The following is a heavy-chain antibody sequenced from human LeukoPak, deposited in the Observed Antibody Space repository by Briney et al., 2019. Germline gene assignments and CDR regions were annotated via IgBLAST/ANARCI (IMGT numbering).Heavy chain of an antibody. CDR1: GGSISSSSYY. Sequence: QASETPSLTCTASGGSISSSSYYWGWIRQPPGKGLEWIGSIYYSGSTYYNPSLKSRVTISVDTSKNQFSLKLSSVTAADTAVYYCARHATFSVDWGDYVLRHPYMWFDPWGQGTLVTVSS. V-gene: IGHV4-39*01. CDR3: ARHATFSVDWGDYVLRHPYMWFDP. CDR2: IYYSGST. J-gene: IGHJ5*02. D-gene: IGHD4-17*01.